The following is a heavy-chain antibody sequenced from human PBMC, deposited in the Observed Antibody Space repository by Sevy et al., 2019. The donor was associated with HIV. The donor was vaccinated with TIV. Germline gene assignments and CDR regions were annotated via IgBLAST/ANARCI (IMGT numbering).Heavy chain of an antibody. J-gene: IGHJ4*02. Sequence: GGSLRLSCAASGFTFSSYAMSWVRQAPGKVLEWVSAISGSGGSTYYADSVKGRFTISRDNSKNTLYLQMTSLRAEDTAVYYCAKHGIVVTRVGYFDYWGQGTLVTVSS. V-gene: IGHV3-23*01. CDR1: GFTFSSYA. CDR3: AKHGIVVTRVGYFDY. D-gene: IGHD6-19*01. CDR2: ISGSGGST.